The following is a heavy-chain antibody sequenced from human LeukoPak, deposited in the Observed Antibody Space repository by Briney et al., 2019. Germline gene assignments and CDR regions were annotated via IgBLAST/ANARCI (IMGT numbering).Heavy chain of an antibody. Sequence: TGGSLRLSCAASGFTVSSNYMSWVRQAPGKGLEWVSVIYSGGSTYYADSVKGRFTISRDNSKNTLYLQMNSLRAEDTAVYYCARDGLERGAPVDYWGQGTLVTVSS. J-gene: IGHJ4*02. D-gene: IGHD1-26*01. CDR1: GFTVSSNY. CDR2: IYSGGST. V-gene: IGHV3-66*01. CDR3: ARDGLERGAPVDY.